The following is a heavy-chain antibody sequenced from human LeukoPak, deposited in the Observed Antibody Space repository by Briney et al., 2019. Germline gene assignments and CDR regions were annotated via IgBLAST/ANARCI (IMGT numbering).Heavy chain of an antibody. CDR1: GFTFSDYY. CDR2: ISSSGSTI. V-gene: IGHV3-11*01. Sequence: GGSLGLSCAASGFTFSDYYMSWIRQAPGKGLEWVSYISSSGSTIYYADSVKGRFTISRDNAKNSLYLQMNSLRAEDTAVYYCAREAVVTAITAPIPYYFDYWGQGTLVTVSS. CDR3: AREAVVTAITAPIPYYFDY. D-gene: IGHD2-21*02. J-gene: IGHJ4*02.